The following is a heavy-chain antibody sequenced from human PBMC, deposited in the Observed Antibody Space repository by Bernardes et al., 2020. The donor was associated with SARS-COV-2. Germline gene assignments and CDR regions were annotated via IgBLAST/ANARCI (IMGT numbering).Heavy chain of an antibody. CDR2: IWYDGTNR. CDR3: AKEVLTGYFCASDV. J-gene: IGHJ3*01. D-gene: IGHD3-9*01. Sequence: GGSLRLSCVTSGFSFSSHAMHWVRQAPGKGLEWVAMIWYDGTNRKYADSVKGRFTTSRDNSKNTAYLEMNGMTADDTAVYYCAKEVLTGYFCASDVWGQGTAVTVAS. V-gene: IGHV3-33*03. CDR1: GFSFSSHA.